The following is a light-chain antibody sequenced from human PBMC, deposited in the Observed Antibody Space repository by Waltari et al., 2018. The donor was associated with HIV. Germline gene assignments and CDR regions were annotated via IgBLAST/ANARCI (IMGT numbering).Light chain of an antibody. CDR2: EVS. J-gene: IGLJ2*01. CDR1: SSDVGGYQY. CDR3: SSYTNRDTVV. Sequence: QSALSQPASVSGSFGQSITISCTGPSSDVGGYQYVSWYQHQPGKAPKLLIAEVSNRPSGVSSRFSGSKSGNTASLTIFWLQAEDEADYYCSSYTNRDTVVFGGGTKLTVV. V-gene: IGLV2-14*01.